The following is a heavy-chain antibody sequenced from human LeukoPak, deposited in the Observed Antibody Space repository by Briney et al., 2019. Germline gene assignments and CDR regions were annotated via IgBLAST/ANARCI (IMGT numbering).Heavy chain of an antibody. J-gene: IGHJ5*02. V-gene: IGHV4-31*03. CDR2: IYYSEYV. CDR1: GVSISSGTSY. Sequence: PSETLSLTCTVSGVSISSGTSYWSWTRQLPEKGLEWIGYIYYSEYVYYNPSLKNRVIISVDTSKNQFSLKLSSVTAADTAVYYCVIYYYVRRGESRWFDPWGQGTLVTVSS. D-gene: IGHD3-22*01. CDR3: VIYYYVRRGESRWFDP.